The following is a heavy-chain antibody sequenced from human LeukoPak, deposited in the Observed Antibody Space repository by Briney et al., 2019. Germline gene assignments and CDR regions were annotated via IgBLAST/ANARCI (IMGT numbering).Heavy chain of an antibody. J-gene: IGHJ5*02. CDR3: ARARYSYGPMYNWFDP. D-gene: IGHD5-18*01. Sequence: SVKVSCKASGGTFSSYAISWVRQAPGQGLEWMGGIIPIFGTANYAQKFQGRVTITADESTSTAYMELSSLRSEDTAVYYCARARYSYGPMYNWFDPWGQGTLVTVSS. CDR1: GGTFSSYA. V-gene: IGHV1-69*13. CDR2: IIPIFGTA.